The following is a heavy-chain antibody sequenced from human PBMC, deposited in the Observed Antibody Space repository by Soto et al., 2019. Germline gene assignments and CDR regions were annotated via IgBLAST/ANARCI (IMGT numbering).Heavy chain of an antibody. D-gene: IGHD3-10*01. CDR3: ARGSMGRGRIPRYSGFDP. V-gene: IGHV4-34*01. CDR1: GGSFSGYY. CDR2: INHSGST. Sequence: SETLSLTCAVYGGSFSGYYWSWIRQPPGKGLEWIGEINHSGSTNYNPSLKSRVTISVDTSKNQFSLKLSSVTAADTAVYYCARGSMGRGRIPRYSGFDPWGQAKLVTV. J-gene: IGHJ5*02.